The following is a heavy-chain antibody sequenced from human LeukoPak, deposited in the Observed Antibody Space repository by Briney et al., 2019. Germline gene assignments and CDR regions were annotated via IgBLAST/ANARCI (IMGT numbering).Heavy chain of an antibody. Sequence: GASVKVSCKASGYTFTSYGISWVRQAPGQGLEWMGWISAYNGNTNYAQKLQGRVTMTTDTSTSTAYMELRSLRSDDTAVYYCARDFSAYCGGDCSGPYWGQGTLVTVSS. CDR2: ISAYNGNT. CDR1: GYTFTSYG. J-gene: IGHJ4*02. CDR3: ARDFSAYCGGDCSGPY. V-gene: IGHV1-18*01. D-gene: IGHD2-21*02.